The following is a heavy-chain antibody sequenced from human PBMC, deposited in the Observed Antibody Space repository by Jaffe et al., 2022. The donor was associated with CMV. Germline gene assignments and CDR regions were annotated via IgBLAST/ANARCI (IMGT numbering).Heavy chain of an antibody. D-gene: IGHD5-12*01. V-gene: IGHV3-53*01. CDR2: IYSGGST. CDR1: GFTVSSNY. Sequence: EVQLVESGGGLIQPGGSLRLSCAASGFTVSSNYMSWVRQAPGKGLEWVSVIYSGGSTYYADSVKGRFTISRDNSKNTLYLQMNSLRAEDTAVYYCARVVRWLRLSMGPETKNWYFDLWGRGTLVTVSS. J-gene: IGHJ2*01. CDR3: ARVVRWLRLSMGPETKNWYFDL.